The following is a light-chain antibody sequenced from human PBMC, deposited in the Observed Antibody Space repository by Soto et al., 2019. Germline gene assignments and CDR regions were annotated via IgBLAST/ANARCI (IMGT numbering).Light chain of an antibody. CDR2: SAS. V-gene: IGKV1-39*01. Sequence: DIQMTQSPSSLSASVGDRVTITCRASQSISRYLNWYQEKPGKGPKLLIYSASNLQSGVPSRFSGSGSGTDFTLTISSLQSEDFATYYCQHYYSSPPTFGQGTKVDIK. J-gene: IGKJ1*01. CDR1: QSISRY. CDR3: QHYYSSPPT.